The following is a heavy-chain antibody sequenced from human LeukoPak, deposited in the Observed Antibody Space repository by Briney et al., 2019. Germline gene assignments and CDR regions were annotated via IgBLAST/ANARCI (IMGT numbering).Heavy chain of an antibody. CDR2: INPNSGGT. CDR3: ARDGAPYCSSTSCYEGWFDP. V-gene: IGHV1-2*02. D-gene: IGHD2-2*01. J-gene: IGHJ5*02. Sequence: ASVKVSCKASGYTFTGYYMHWVRQAPGQGLEWMGWINPNSGGTNYAQKFQGRVTMTRDTSISTAYMELSRLRSDDTAVYYCARDGAPYCSSTSCYEGWFDPWGQGTLVTVSS. CDR1: GYTFTGYY.